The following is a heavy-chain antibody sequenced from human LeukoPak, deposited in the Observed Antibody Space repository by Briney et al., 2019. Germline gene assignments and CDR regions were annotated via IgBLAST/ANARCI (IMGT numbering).Heavy chain of an antibody. CDR2: INHSGST. V-gene: IGHV4-34*01. Sequence: SETLPLTCAVYGGSFSGYYWSWIRQPPGKGREWGGEINHSGSTNYNPSLKSRVTISVDTSKNQFSLKLSSVTAADTAVYYCARMVAAKLGYWGQGTLVTVSS. J-gene: IGHJ4*02. CDR3: ARMVAAKLGY. D-gene: IGHD6-25*01. CDR1: GGSFSGYY.